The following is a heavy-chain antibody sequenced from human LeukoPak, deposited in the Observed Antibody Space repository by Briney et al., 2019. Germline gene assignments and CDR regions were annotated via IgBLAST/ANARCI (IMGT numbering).Heavy chain of an antibody. V-gene: IGHV3-30*02. Sequence: GGSLRLSCAASGFTFSTYGIHWVRQAPGQGLEWVAFIRYDGSNKYYADSVKGRFTISRDNSKNTVYLQMNSLRAEDTAVYYCARGRSGSYDYWSLGNLVTVSS. CDR3: ARGRSGSYDY. D-gene: IGHD3-10*01. CDR2: IRYDGSNK. CDR1: GFTFSTYG. J-gene: IGHJ4*02.